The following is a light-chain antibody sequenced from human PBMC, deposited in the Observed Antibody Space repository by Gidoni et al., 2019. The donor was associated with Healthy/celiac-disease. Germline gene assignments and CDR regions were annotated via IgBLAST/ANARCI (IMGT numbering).Light chain of an antibody. V-gene: IGKV3-11*01. CDR2: DAS. Sequence: EIVLTQSPATLSLSPGERATLTCRASQSVSSDFAWYQQKPGQAPRLLIYDASNTATGIPARFSGSGSGTDFTLTSSSLEPEDFAVYYCQQRSNWPPGVSFGPGTKVDIK. CDR1: QSVSSD. CDR3: QQRSNWPPGVS. J-gene: IGKJ3*01.